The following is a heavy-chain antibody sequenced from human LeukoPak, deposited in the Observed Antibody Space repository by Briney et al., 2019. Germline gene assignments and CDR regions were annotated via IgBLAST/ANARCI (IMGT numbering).Heavy chain of an antibody. J-gene: IGHJ4*02. CDR1: GGSSSGHY. D-gene: IGHD6-13*01. Sequence: SETLSPTCGVYGGSSSGHYWTWIRQPPGKGLEWIGEINHLGSTDYNPSLKSRVTISVDTSKNHFSLKLRSVTAADTAVYYCASPATGNKDGFDYWGRGTLVTVSS. CDR3: ASPATGNKDGFDY. V-gene: IGHV4-34*01. CDR2: INHLGST.